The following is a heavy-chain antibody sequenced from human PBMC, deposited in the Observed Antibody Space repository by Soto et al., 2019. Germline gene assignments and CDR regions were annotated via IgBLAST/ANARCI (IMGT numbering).Heavy chain of an antibody. CDR1: GFTFDDYA. CDR2: ISWSNGNT. D-gene: IGHD2-21*01. V-gene: IGHV3-9*01. CDR3: AKDDCGANSLIDY. Sequence: PGGSLRLSCAASGFTFDDYAMHWVRQAPGKGLEWVSHISWSNGNTAYADSVKGRFTISRDNAKNSLYLQMNSLRPDDTAFYYCAKDDCGANSLIDYWGQGPMVTVSS. J-gene: IGHJ4*02.